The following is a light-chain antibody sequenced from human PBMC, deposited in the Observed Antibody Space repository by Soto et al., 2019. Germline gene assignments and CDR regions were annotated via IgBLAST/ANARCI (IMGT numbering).Light chain of an antibody. CDR1: QDVRNR. V-gene: IGKV1-6*01. J-gene: IGKJ4*01. CDR3: LQDYNYPLT. Sequence: AIQVTQSPTSLSASVGDRVTITCRTSQDVRNRLGWYHQKPGKAPKLLIYGASSLQSGVPSRFSGSGSGTDFTLTISSLQPEDFATYYCLQDYNYPLTFGGGTMVDIK. CDR2: GAS.